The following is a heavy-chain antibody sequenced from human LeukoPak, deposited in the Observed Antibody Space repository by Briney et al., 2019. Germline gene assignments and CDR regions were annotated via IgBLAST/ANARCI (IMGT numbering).Heavy chain of an antibody. CDR3: TRYGAVGGHDY. J-gene: IGHJ4*02. D-gene: IGHD4/OR15-4a*01. CDR1: VYTFTSYY. CDR2: INPSGGST. V-gene: IGHV1-46*01. Sequence: ASVRVSFKPSVYTFTSYYMHWVRQAPGQALEWMGIINPSGGSTSYAQKFQGRVTMTRDTSTSTVYLELSSLRSEDTAVYYCTRYGAVGGHDYWGQGTLVTVSS.